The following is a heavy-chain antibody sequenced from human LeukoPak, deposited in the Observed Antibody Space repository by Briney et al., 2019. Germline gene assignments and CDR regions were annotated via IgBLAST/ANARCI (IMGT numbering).Heavy chain of an antibody. CDR2: IYYTRST. Sequence: SETLSLTCTVSGGSISSSSYYWGWIRQPPGKGLEWIVSIYYTRSTYYNPSLKSRVTISVDTSKNQFSLKLTSVTAADTAVYYCARGVTMIVVVIHDWYFDLWGRGTLVTVSS. D-gene: IGHD3-22*01. CDR1: GGSISSSSYY. J-gene: IGHJ2*01. V-gene: IGHV4-39*01. CDR3: ARGVTMIVVVIHDWYFDL.